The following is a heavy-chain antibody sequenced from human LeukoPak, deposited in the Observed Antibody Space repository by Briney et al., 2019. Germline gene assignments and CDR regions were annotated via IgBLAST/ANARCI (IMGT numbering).Heavy chain of an antibody. V-gene: IGHV3-21*01. CDR1: GFTFSSYS. CDR2: ISSSSSYI. D-gene: IGHD4-17*01. CDR3: AREPYGEDAFDI. Sequence: GGSLRLSCAASGFTFSSYSMNWVRQAPGKGLEWVSSISSSSSYIYYADSVKGRFTISRDNAKNSLYLQMNSLRAEDTAVYYCAREPYGEDAFDIWGQGTMVTVSS. J-gene: IGHJ3*02.